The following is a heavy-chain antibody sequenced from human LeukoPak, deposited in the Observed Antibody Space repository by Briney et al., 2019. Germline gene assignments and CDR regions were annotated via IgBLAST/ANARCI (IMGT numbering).Heavy chain of an antibody. Sequence: SETLSLTCTVSGGSISSSSYYWGWIRQPPGKGLEWIGSIYYSGSTYYNPSLKSRVTISVDTSKNQFSLKLSSVTAADTAVYYCARDRYYYDSSGYRFDYWGQGTLVTVSS. CDR1: GGSISSSSYY. CDR2: IYYSGST. D-gene: IGHD3-22*01. V-gene: IGHV4-39*07. CDR3: ARDRYYYDSSGYRFDY. J-gene: IGHJ4*02.